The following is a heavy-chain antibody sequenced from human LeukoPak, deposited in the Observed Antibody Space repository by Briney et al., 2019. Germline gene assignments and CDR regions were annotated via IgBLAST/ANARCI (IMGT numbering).Heavy chain of an antibody. Sequence: SETLSLTCTVSGGSISSGSYYWTWIRQPAVKGLEWIGRIYTSGSTNYNPSLNSRVTISLDTSKNQSSLKLSSVTAADTAVYYCARDSPTAYCSGGSCYFDYWGQGTLVTVSS. CDR3: ARDSPTAYCSGGSCYFDY. J-gene: IGHJ4*02. CDR1: GGSISSGSYY. D-gene: IGHD2-15*01. CDR2: IYTSGST. V-gene: IGHV4-61*02.